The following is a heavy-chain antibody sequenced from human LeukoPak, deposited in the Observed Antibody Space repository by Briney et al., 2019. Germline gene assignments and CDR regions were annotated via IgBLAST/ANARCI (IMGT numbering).Heavy chain of an antibody. CDR3: ARRGRLTVFGVVPDCMDV. D-gene: IGHD3-3*01. J-gene: IGHJ6*03. V-gene: IGHV4-34*01. CDR1: GGSFSGYY. CDR2: INHSGST. Sequence: SETLSLTCAVYGGSFSGYYWSWIRQPPGKGLEWIGEINHSGSTNYNPSLKSRVTISVDTSKKQFSLKLSSVTAADTAVYYCARRGRLTVFGVVPDCMDVWGKGTTVTVSS.